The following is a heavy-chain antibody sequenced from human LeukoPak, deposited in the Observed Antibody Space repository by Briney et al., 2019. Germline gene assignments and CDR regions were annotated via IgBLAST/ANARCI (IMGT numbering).Heavy chain of an antibody. CDR3: ARGPYSYDSSGAFDI. V-gene: IGHV4-4*02. Sequence: SGTLSLTCAVSGGSISSSNWWSWVRLPPGKGLEWIGEIYHSGSTNYNPSLKSRVTISVDTSKNQFSLKLSSVTAADTAVYFCARGPYSYDSSGAFDIWGQGTMVTVSS. CDR2: IYHSGST. J-gene: IGHJ3*02. D-gene: IGHD3-22*01. CDR1: GGSISSSNW.